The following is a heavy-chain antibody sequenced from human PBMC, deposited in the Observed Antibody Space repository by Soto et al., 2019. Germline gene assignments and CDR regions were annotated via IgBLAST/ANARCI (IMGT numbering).Heavy chain of an antibody. D-gene: IGHD1-1*01. J-gene: IGHJ6*02. CDR1: GFTFSSYW. CDR3: AVLGGPDAPAPLEPYYYGMDV. CDR2: INSDGSST. V-gene: IGHV3-74*01. Sequence: GGSLRLSFAASGFTFSSYWMHWVRQAPGKGLVWVSRINSDGSSTSYADSVKGRFTISRDNAKNTLYLQMNSLRAEDTAVYYCAVLGGPDAPAPLEPYYYGMDVWGQGTTVTVSS.